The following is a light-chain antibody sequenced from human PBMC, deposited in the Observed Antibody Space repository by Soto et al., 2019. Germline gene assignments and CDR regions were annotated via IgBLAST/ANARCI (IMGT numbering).Light chain of an antibody. V-gene: IGLV2-14*03. CDR3: SSYTSSSLYV. J-gene: IGLJ1*01. CDR2: DVI. Sequence: QSALTQPASVSGSPGQSITISCTGTSSDVGGYDYVSWYQHHPGKAPKLMIYDVINRPSGVSNRFSGSKSGNTASLTISGLQAEDEADYYCSSYTSSSLYVFGTGTKVT. CDR1: SSDVGGYDY.